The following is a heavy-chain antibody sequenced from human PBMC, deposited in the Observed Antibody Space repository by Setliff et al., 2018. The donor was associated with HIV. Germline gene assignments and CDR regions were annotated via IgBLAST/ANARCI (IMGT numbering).Heavy chain of an antibody. V-gene: IGHV1-2*02. CDR2: INPNNGDT. CDR3: ARENSGYRAFDY. CDR1: GFTFTGYY. Sequence: ASVKVSCKPSGFTFTGYYLHWVRQAPGQGLEWMGWINPNNGDTNYEQRFQGRVTMTRDTSISTAYMELSRLRSDDTAVYYCARENSGYRAFDYWGQATLVTVSS. J-gene: IGHJ4*02. D-gene: IGHD3-22*01.